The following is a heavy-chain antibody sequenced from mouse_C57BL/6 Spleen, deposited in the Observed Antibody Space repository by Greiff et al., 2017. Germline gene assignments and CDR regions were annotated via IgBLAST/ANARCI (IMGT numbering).Heavy chain of an antibody. D-gene: IGHD4-1*01. CDR2: IDPSDSYT. J-gene: IGHJ4*01. CDR3: ARKLRGAMDD. CDR1: GYTFTSYW. Sequence: QVQLQQPGAELVMPGASVKLSCKASGYTFTSYWMHWVKQRPGQGLEWIGEIDPSDSYTNYNQKFKGKSTLTVDKSSSTAYMQLSSLTSEDSAVDYCARKLRGAMDDWGQGTSVTVSS. V-gene: IGHV1-69*01.